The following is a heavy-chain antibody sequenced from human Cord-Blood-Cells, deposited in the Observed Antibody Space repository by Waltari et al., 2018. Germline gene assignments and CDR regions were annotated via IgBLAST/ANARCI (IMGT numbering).Heavy chain of an antibody. J-gene: IGHJ3*02. Sequence: VQLVESGGGVVQPWRSLSCSCAASGFPLRRHGMHCVRQAPGKGLEWVAVIWYDGSNKYYADSVKGRFTISRDNSKNTLYLQMNSLRAEDTAVYYCARDRSGYYAFDIWGQGTMVTVSS. CDR1: GFPLRRHG. D-gene: IGHD3-22*01. CDR3: ARDRSGYYAFDI. CDR2: IWYDGSNK. V-gene: IGHV3-33*01.